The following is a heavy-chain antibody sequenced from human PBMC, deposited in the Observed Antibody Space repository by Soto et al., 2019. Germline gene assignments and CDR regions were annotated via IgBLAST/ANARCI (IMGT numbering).Heavy chain of an antibody. CDR2: INPNSGGT. Sequence: VQLVQSGAEVKKPGASVKVSCKASGYTFTGYYMHWVRQAHGQGLEWMGWINPNSGGTNYAQKFQGWVTMTRDTSIITAYMELSRLRSDDTAVYYCAREGYYGGKSEYTERYFDLWGRGTLVTVSS. D-gene: IGHD4-17*01. V-gene: IGHV1-2*04. CDR1: GYTFTGYY. CDR3: AREGYYGGKSEYTERYFDL. J-gene: IGHJ2*01.